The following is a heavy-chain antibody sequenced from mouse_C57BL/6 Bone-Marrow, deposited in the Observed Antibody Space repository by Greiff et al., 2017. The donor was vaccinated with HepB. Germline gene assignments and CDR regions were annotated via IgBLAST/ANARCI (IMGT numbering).Heavy chain of an antibody. Sequence: DVKLQESGGGLVKPGGSLKLSCAASGFTFSDYGMHWVRQAPEKGLEWVAYISSGSSTIYYADTVKGRFTISRDNAKNTLFLQMTSLRSEDTAMYYCAAIMSRYFDYWGQGTTLTVSS. CDR2: ISSGSSTI. D-gene: IGHD2-4*01. CDR3: AAIMSRYFDY. J-gene: IGHJ2*01. V-gene: IGHV5-17*01. CDR1: GFTFSDYG.